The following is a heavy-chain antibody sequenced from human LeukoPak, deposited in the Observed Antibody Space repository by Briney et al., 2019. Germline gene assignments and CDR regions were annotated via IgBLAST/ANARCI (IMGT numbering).Heavy chain of an antibody. CDR3: ARHDSSGPYNAFDI. Sequence: KPSETLSLTCTVSGGSISSSSYYWGWIRQPPGKGLEWIGSIYYSGSTYYNPSLKSRVTISGDTSKNQFSLKLSSVTAADTAMYYCARHDSSGPYNAFDIWGQGTMVTVSS. D-gene: IGHD3-22*01. V-gene: IGHV4-39*01. CDR2: IYYSGST. CDR1: GGSISSSSYY. J-gene: IGHJ3*02.